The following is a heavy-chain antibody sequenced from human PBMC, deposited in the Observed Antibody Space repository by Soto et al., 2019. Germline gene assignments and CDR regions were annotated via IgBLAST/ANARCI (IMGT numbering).Heavy chain of an antibody. V-gene: IGHV1-18*01. J-gene: IGHJ5*02. CDR1: GYTFTSYG. CDR2: ISAYNGNT. Sequence: ASVKVSCKASGYTFTSYGISWVRLAPGQGLEWMGWISAYNGNTNYAQKLQGRVTMTTDTSTSTAYMELRSLRSDDTAVYYCARGRRIAVAGTRGWFDPWGQGTLVTVSS. CDR3: ARGRRIAVAGTRGWFDP. D-gene: IGHD6-19*01.